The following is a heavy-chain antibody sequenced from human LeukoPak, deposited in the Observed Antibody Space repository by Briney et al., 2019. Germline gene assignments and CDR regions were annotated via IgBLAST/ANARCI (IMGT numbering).Heavy chain of an antibody. CDR2: INQDASSI. J-gene: IGHJ4*02. Sequence: PGGSLRLSCAASGFAFSGYRMSWVRQAPDKGLEWVANINQDASSISYAGSVKGRFTISRDNAKKSLYLQMNSLRAEDTAVYYCARTGYIDEGFDYWGQGTLVTVSS. CDR3: ARTGYIDEGFDY. D-gene: IGHD1-1*01. V-gene: IGHV3-7*04. CDR1: GFAFSGYR.